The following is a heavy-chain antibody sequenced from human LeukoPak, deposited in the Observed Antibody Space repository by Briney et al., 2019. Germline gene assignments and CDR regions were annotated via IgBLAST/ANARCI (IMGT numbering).Heavy chain of an antibody. J-gene: IGHJ4*02. D-gene: IGHD4-11*01. CDR2: ISAYNANT. V-gene: IGHV1-18*01. Sequence: ASVKVSCKASGYTFTSYGISGVRQAPGQGREGMGWISAYNANTNYAQKLQGRVTMTTDTSTSTAYMELRSLRSDDTAVYYCARVWSVTSYFDYWGQGTLVTVSS. CDR3: ARVWSVTSYFDY. CDR1: GYTFTSYG.